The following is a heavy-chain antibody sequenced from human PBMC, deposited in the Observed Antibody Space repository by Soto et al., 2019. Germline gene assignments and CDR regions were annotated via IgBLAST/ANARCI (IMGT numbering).Heavy chain of an antibody. V-gene: IGHV3-9*01. Sequence: EVQLVESGGGLVQPGGSLRLSCAGSGSTFQDYAMHWVRQAPGKGLEWVSGIYYNSDRIDYADSLKGRFTISRDNDRNSLYLQMNSLRTEDTAFYYCGKDISPGGMDVWGRGILVTVSS. CDR3: GKDISPGGMDV. J-gene: IGHJ6*04. CDR2: IYYNSDRI. CDR1: GSTFQDYA.